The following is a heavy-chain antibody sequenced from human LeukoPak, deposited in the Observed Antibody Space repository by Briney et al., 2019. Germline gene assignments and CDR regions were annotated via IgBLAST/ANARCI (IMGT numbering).Heavy chain of an antibody. J-gene: IGHJ4*02. D-gene: IGHD6-13*01. V-gene: IGHV1-18*04. Sequence: ASVKVSCKASGYSFTNYYMHWVRQAPGQGLEWMGWISSFKGHTNYAHKFQGRVTMTTDTSTSTVYMELMSLRSDDTAVYYCARGPGQQLVYYFDSWGQGTLVTVSS. CDR3: ARGPGQQLVYYFDS. CDR1: GYSFTNYY. CDR2: ISSFKGHT.